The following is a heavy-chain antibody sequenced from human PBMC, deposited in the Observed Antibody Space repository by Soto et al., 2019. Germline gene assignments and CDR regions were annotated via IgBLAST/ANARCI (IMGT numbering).Heavy chain of an antibody. D-gene: IGHD2-2*01. J-gene: IGHJ6*02. Sequence: EVQLLESGGGLVQPGGSLRLSCAASGFTFSSYAMSWVRQAPGKGLEWVSAISGSGGSTYYADSVKGRFTISRDNSKNTLYLQMNSLRAEDTAVYYCGKENIVVVPATYYYYYGMDVWGQGTTVTVSS. CDR2: ISGSGGST. V-gene: IGHV3-23*01. CDR3: GKENIVVVPATYYYYYGMDV. CDR1: GFTFSSYA.